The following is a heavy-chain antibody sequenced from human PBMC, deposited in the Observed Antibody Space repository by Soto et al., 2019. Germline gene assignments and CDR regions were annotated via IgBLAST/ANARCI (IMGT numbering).Heavy chain of an antibody. J-gene: IGHJ5*02. Sequence: QVQLVQSGAEVKKPGASVKVSCKASGYTFTSYGISWVRQAPGQGLEWMGWISAYNGNTNYAQKLHGRVTMTTDPSTSTAYMELRSLRSDDTAVYYCARDSRYCSGGSCYYMVDNWFDPWVQGTLVTVSS. CDR1: GYTFTSYG. CDR2: ISAYNGNT. CDR3: ARDSRYCSGGSCYYMVDNWFDP. V-gene: IGHV1-18*01. D-gene: IGHD2-15*01.